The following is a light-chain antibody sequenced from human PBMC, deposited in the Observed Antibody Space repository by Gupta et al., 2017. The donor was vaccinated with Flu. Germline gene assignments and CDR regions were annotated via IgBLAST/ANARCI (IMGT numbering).Light chain of an antibody. Sequence: QSALTQPASVSGSPGQSITIPCTGTNSDVGSYDFVSWYQQHPGKAPKLLIYDGTKRPSGVSIRFSGSKSGNTASLTISGLQAEDEGDYYCSSYTSSRTLVFGGGTRLTVL. V-gene: IGLV2-14*02. CDR1: NSDVGSYDF. CDR2: DGT. J-gene: IGLJ3*02. CDR3: SSYTSSRTLV.